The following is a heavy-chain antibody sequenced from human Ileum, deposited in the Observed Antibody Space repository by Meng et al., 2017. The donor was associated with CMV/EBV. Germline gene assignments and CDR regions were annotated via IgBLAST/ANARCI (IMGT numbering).Heavy chain of an antibody. V-gene: IGHV4-4*07. CDR2: IFSSGNT. Sequence: GPGPVWPLEALSLLWPVFGEPLINFLWLWVPPPARKHPGGIGGIFSSGNTNYTPSLKSRVIMSLDTSNNQFFLKLTSVTAADTALYYCARGESRGYYYFDYWGQGILVTVSS. CDR1: GEPLINFL. CDR3: ARGESRGYYYFDY. D-gene: IGHD3-22*01. J-gene: IGHJ4*02.